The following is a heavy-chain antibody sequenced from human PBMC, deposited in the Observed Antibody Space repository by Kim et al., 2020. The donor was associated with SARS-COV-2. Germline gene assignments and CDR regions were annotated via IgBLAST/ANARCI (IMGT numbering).Heavy chain of an antibody. V-gene: IGHV3-30*18. J-gene: IGHJ6*02. D-gene: IGHD6-19*01. CDR2: ISYDGSNK. CDR1: GFTFSSYS. Sequence: GGSLRLSCAASGFTFSSYSMNWVRQAPGKGLEWVAVISYDGSNKYYADSVKGRFTISRDNSKNTLYLQMNSLRAEDTAVYYCAKEEGSGYIGGWTYYYFGMGVSGQETTLTASS. CDR3: AKEEGSGYIGGWTYYYFGMGV.